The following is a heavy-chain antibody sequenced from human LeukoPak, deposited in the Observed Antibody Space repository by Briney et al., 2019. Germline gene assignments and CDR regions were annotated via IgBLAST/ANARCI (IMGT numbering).Heavy chain of an antibody. V-gene: IGHV3-30*03. J-gene: IGHJ4*02. D-gene: IGHD3-22*01. CDR2: ISYDGSNK. CDR1: GFTFSHSW. Sequence: GGSLRLSCVASGFTFSHSWMTWVRQAPGKGLEWVAVISYDGSNKYYADSVKGRFTISRDNSKNTLYLQMNSLRAEDTAVYYCSRSAYYDGSGNYYDYWGQGTLVTVSS. CDR3: SRSAYYDGSGNYYDY.